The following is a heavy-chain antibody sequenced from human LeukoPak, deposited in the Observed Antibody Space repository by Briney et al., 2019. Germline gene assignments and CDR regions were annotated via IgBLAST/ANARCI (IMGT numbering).Heavy chain of an antibody. CDR1: GGSFSGYY. Sequence: SETLSLTCAVYGGSFSGYYWSWIRQPPGKGLEWNGEINHSGSTNYNPSLKSRVTISVDTSKNQFSLKLSSVTAADTAVYYCARGRYSSGWYADYFDYWGQGTLVTVSS. CDR3: ARGRYSSGWYADYFDY. D-gene: IGHD6-19*01. V-gene: IGHV4-34*01. J-gene: IGHJ4*02. CDR2: INHSGST.